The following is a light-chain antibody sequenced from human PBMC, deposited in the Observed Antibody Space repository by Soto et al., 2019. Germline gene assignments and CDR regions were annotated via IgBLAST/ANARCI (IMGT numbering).Light chain of an antibody. Sequence: TGTTQSPATVSVCTGERVTLSCRASQSVSSRLAWYQQKPGQSPRLLIYGASTRATGIPARFSGSGSGTEFTLTISCLQSEDFGVYYCQQYNNGWPITFGGGTKVDIK. J-gene: IGKJ4*02. V-gene: IGKV3-15*01. CDR3: QQYNNGWPIT. CDR1: QSVSSR. CDR2: GAS.